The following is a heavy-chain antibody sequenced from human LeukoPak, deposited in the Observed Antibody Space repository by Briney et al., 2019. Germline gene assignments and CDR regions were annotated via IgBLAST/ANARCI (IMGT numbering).Heavy chain of an antibody. CDR1: GFTFSSYW. D-gene: IGHD5-18*01. Sequence: GGSLRLSCAASGFTFSSYWMSSVRQAPGKGLEWVANIKQDGSEKYYVDSVKGRFTISRDNAKNSLYLQMNSLRAEDTAVYYCARDVEYSYGYEYYYYGMDVWGQGTTVTVSS. CDR3: ARDVEYSYGYEYYYYGMDV. J-gene: IGHJ6*02. V-gene: IGHV3-7*01. CDR2: IKQDGSEK.